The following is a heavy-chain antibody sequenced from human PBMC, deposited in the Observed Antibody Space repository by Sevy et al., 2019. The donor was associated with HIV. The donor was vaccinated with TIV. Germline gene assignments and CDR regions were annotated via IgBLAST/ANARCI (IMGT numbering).Heavy chain of an antibody. CDR2: IYYSGST. D-gene: IGHD3-3*01. V-gene: IGHV4-39*01. CDR1: GGSISSSSYY. J-gene: IGHJ6*02. CDR3: ARHSLPRTYYDFWSGYSPNYGMDV. Sequence: SETLSLTCTVSGGSISSSSYYWGWIRQPPGKGLEWIGSIYYSGSTYYNPSLKSRVTISVDTSKNQFSLKLSSVTAAETAVYYCARHSLPRTYYDFWSGYSPNYGMDVWGQGTTVTVSS.